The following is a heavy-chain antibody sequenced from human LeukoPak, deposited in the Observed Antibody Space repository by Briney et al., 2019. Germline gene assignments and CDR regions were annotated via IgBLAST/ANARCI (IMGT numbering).Heavy chain of an antibody. J-gene: IGHJ4*02. CDR1: GGSFSGYY. V-gene: IGHV4-34*01. CDR2: INHSGST. D-gene: IGHD6-19*01. Sequence: SETLSLTCAVYGGSFSGYYWSGIRQPPGKGLEWIGEINHSGSTNYNPSLKSRVTISVDTSKNQFSLKLSSVTAADTAVYYCARDSSSGWRPFDYWGQGTLVTASS. CDR3: ARDSSSGWRPFDY.